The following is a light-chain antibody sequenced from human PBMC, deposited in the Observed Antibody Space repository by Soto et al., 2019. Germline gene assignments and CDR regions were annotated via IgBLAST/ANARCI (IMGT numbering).Light chain of an antibody. CDR2: DAA. J-gene: IGKJ1*01. CDR3: QQYNSDSRT. Sequence: DIQMTQSGSTLSASVGDRVTITCRASQRISGWLSWYQQKPGKAPKLLIYDAASLDSGVPSRFSGSGSGTAFTLTISTLQPDDFPTYYCQQYNSDSRTFGQGTKVYIK. V-gene: IGKV1-5*01. CDR1: QRISGW.